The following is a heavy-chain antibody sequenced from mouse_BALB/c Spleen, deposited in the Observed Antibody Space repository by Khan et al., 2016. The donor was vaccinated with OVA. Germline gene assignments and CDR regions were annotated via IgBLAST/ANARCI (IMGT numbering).Heavy chain of an antibody. Sequence: QVQLKQSGAELVRPGSSVKISCKASGYAFSNYLMNWVKQGPGQGLEWIGQIYPGDGNTNYNGKFKDKATLTADNSSTTAYMQLSSLTSEDSAVYVCARSGYDYFDYWGQGTLVTVSA. CDR2: IYPGDGNT. V-gene: IGHV1-80*01. CDR3: ARSGYDYFDY. J-gene: IGHJ3*01. D-gene: IGHD2-14*01. CDR1: GYAFSNYL.